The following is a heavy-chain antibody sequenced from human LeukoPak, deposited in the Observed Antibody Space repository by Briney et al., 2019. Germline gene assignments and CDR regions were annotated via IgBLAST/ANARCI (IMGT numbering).Heavy chain of an antibody. J-gene: IGHJ4*02. Sequence: ASVKVSCKASGYTFTGYYMHWVRQAPGQGLEWMGWINPNSGGTNYAQKFQGRVTMARDTSISTAYMELSRLRSDDTAVYYCARDYQRGARWWENPETEQHLAQFDYWGLGTLVTVSS. D-gene: IGHD6-13*01. CDR1: GYTFTGYY. V-gene: IGHV1-2*02. CDR3: ARDYQRGARWWENPETEQHLAQFDY. CDR2: INPNSGGT.